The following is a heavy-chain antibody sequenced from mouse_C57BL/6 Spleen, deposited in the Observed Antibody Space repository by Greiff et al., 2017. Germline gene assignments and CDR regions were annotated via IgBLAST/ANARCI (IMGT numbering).Heavy chain of an antibody. Sequence: EVQLQQSGPELVKPGASVKISCKASGYTFTDYYMNWVKQSHGKSLEWIGDINPNNGGTSYNQKFRGKATLTVDKSSSTAYMELRSLTSEDSAVYYCARGVGGHFDYWGQGTTRTVSS. J-gene: IGHJ2*01. CDR2: INPNNGGT. CDR1: GYTFTDYY. V-gene: IGHV1-26*01. D-gene: IGHD1-1*02. CDR3: ARGVGGHFDY.